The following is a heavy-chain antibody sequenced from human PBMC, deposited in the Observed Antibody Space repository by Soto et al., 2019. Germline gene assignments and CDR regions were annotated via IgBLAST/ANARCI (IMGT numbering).Heavy chain of an antibody. Sequence: EVQLVESGGGLVQPGRSLRLSCAASGFTFGDYAMHWVRQGPGKGLEWVSSISWNTGNIGYAESVKGRFTISRDNAKNYLYLQMNKVRAEDTALYYCVKGTLFGVAVRHLDYWGQGTLVTVSS. D-gene: IGHD6-19*01. CDR3: VKGTLFGVAVRHLDY. CDR1: GFTFGDYA. V-gene: IGHV3-9*01. CDR2: ISWNTGNI. J-gene: IGHJ4*02.